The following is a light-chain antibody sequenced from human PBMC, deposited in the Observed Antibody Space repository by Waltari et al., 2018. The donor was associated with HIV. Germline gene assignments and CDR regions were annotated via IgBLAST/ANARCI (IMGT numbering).Light chain of an antibody. Sequence: EIVLTQSPGTLSLSPGEGATLSCRASQSVSSYVAWYQHKPGQAPRLLIYDASKRATGIPARFSGSGSGKYFTLTISSLEPEDFAVYYCQQRNNWPPSVTFGGGTRVEI. CDR1: QSVSSY. CDR2: DAS. J-gene: IGKJ4*01. V-gene: IGKV3-11*01. CDR3: QQRNNWPPSVT.